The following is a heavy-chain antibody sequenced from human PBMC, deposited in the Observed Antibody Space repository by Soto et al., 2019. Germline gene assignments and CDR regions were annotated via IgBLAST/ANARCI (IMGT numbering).Heavy chain of an antibody. V-gene: IGHV4-30-4*01. CDR1: GGSISSGDYY. J-gene: IGHJ5*02. Sequence: SETLSLTCTVSGGSISSGDYYWSWIRQPPGKGLEWIGYIYYSGSTYYNPSLKSRVTISVDTSKNQFSLKLSSVTAADTAVYYCARVGVYYDFWSGYFNWFDPWGQGTLVTVSS. CDR2: IYYSGST. D-gene: IGHD3-3*01. CDR3: ARVGVYYDFWSGYFNWFDP.